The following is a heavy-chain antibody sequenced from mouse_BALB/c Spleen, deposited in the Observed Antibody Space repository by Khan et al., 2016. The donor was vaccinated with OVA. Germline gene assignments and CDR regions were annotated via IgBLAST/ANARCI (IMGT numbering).Heavy chain of an antibody. CDR3: ARDYGYAY. D-gene: IGHD1-2*01. Sequence: QIRLVQSGPELKKPGETVKISCKASGYTFTNYGMNWVKQAPGKGLKWMGWINTYTGEPTYADDFKGRFAFSLETSASTAYLQINNLKNEDTATYFCARDYGYAYWGQGTLVTVSA. CDR2: INTYTGEP. CDR1: GYTFTNYG. V-gene: IGHV9-3-1*01. J-gene: IGHJ3*01.